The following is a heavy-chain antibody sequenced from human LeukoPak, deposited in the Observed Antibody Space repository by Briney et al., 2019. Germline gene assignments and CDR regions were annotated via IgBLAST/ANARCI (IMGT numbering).Heavy chain of an antibody. V-gene: IGHV1-24*01. CDR3: ATNRLPDYYDSSGYLYYFDY. D-gene: IGHD3-22*01. CDR2: FDPEDGET. J-gene: IGHJ4*02. Sequence: ASVKVSCKVSGYTLTELSMHWVRQAPGKGLEWMGGFDPEDGETIYAQKFQGRVTMTEDTSTDTAYMELSSLRSEDTAVYYCATNRLPDYYDSSGYLYYFDYWGQGTLVTVSS. CDR1: GYTLTELS.